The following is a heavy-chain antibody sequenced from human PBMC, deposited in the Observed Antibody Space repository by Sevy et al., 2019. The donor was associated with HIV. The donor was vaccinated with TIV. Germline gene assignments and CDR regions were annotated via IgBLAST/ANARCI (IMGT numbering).Heavy chain of an antibody. Sequence: GGSLRLSCAASGFSVSSYYMSWVRQAPGKGLEWVSLIYDVSSTYFADYVRGRFTISRDNSKNTLYLQINSLRADDTAVYYCTKETGYSTSPGAFDIWGQGTMVTVSS. CDR2: IYDVSST. CDR3: TKETGYSTSPGAFDI. J-gene: IGHJ3*02. CDR1: GFSVSSYY. D-gene: IGHD6-6*01. V-gene: IGHV3-53*01.